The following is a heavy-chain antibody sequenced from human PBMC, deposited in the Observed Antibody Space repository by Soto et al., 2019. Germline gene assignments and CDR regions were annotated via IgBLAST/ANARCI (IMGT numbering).Heavy chain of an antibody. CDR2: ISGSGSTI. D-gene: IGHD1-1*01. Sequence: GGPLRLSCAPSGFTFSSYEVNWVRQSPGKGLEWVSYISGSGSTIYYADSVKGRFTISRDNAKNSLYLQMNSLRAEYTAVYYCARAMEPSAYYYYGLDVWGQGTTVTVSS. V-gene: IGHV3-48*03. CDR3: ARAMEPSAYYYYGLDV. J-gene: IGHJ6*02. CDR1: GFTFSSYE.